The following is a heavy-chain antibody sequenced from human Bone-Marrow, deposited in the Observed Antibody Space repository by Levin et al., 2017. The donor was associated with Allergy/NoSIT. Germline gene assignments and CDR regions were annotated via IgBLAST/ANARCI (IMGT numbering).Heavy chain of an antibody. V-gene: IGHV3-30*18. CDR2: ISLDGNTQ. Sequence: GGSPRLSCAVSGFTFSNYAMHWVRQAPGRGLEWVAFISLDGNTQYYADSVKGRFTFSRDNSNNTLHLQMNSLRVEDTAIYYCAKDTYTCSGGSCYFFDYWGQGALVTVSS. J-gene: IGHJ4*02. CDR3: AKDTYTCSGGSCYFFDY. D-gene: IGHD2-15*01. CDR1: GFTFSNYA.